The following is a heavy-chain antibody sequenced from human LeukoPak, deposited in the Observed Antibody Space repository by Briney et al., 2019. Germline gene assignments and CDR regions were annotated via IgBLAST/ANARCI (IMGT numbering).Heavy chain of an antibody. Sequence: SETLSLTCTVSGGSISSYYWSWIRQPPGKGLEWIGYIYCSGSTNYNPSLKSRVTISVDTSKNQFSLKLSSVTAADTAVYYCARVVLSSTSPSFDPWGQGTLVTVSS. D-gene: IGHD2-2*01. CDR1: GGSISSYY. CDR3: ARVVLSSTSPSFDP. J-gene: IGHJ5*02. V-gene: IGHV4-59*01. CDR2: IYCSGST.